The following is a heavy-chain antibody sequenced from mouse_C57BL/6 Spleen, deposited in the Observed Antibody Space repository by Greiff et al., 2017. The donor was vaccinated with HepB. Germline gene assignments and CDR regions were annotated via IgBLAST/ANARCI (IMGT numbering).Heavy chain of an antibody. J-gene: IGHJ3*01. Sequence: VQLQESGAELVKPGASVKISCKASGYAFSSYWMNWVKQRPGKGLEWIGQIYPGDGDTNYNGKFKGKATLTADKSSSTAYMQLSSLTSEDSAVYFCARRNADDGYLAWFAYWGQGTLVTVSA. CDR3: ARRNADDGYLAWFAY. CDR1: GYAFSSYW. D-gene: IGHD2-3*01. V-gene: IGHV1-80*01. CDR2: IYPGDGDT.